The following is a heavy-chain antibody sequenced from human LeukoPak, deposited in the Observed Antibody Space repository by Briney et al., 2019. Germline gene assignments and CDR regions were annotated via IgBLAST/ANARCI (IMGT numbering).Heavy chain of an antibody. D-gene: IGHD6-19*01. J-gene: IGHJ3*02. CDR2: ISTYNGNT. V-gene: IGHV1-18*01. CDR1: DYTFTNYD. CDR3: ARSPRDGGWFDAFDI. Sequence: GASVKVSCKASDYTFTNYDISWVRQAPGQGLEWMGWISTYNGNTNYAQKLQGRVTMTTDTSTSTAYMELRSLRSDDTAVYYCARSPRDGGWFDAFDIWGQGTMVTVSS.